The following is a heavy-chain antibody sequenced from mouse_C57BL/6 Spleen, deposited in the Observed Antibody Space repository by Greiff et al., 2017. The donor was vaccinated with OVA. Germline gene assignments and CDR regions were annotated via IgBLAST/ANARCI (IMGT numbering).Heavy chain of an antibody. D-gene: IGHD2-5*01. Sequence: QVQLQQPGAELVMPGASVKLSCKASGYTFTSYWMHWVKQRPGQGLEWIGKIDPSDSYTNYNQKFKGKSTLTVEKSSSTAYMQLSSLTSEDSAVYYCARTAYYSNSGYFDVWGTGTTVTVSS. J-gene: IGHJ1*03. CDR2: IDPSDSYT. CDR3: ARTAYYSNSGYFDV. CDR1: GYTFTSYW. V-gene: IGHV1-69*01.